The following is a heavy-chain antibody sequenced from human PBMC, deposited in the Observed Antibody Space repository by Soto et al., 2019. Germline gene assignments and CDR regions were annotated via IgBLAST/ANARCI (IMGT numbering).Heavy chain of an antibody. CDR1: GYTFTSYA. Sequence: QVQLVQSGAEEKKPGASLKVSCKASGYTFTSYAMHWARQAPGQRLAWMGGINAGNGNTKYSHKCQGRVTITRDTSASTAYMQVRSLRSEDTAVYYCARAVAVPADFDYWGPGTLVTVSS. CDR3: ARAVAVPADFDY. CDR2: INAGNGNT. D-gene: IGHD6-19*01. J-gene: IGHJ4*02. V-gene: IGHV1-3*05.